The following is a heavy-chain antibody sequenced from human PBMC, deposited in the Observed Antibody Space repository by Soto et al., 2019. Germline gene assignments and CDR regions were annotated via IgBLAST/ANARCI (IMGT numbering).Heavy chain of an antibody. Sequence: SETLSLTCTVSGGSISSYYWSWIRQPPGKGLEWIGYIYYSGSTNYNPSLKSRVTISVDTSKNQFSLNLRSMSPADTAVYYCARVGGLAARTFDYWGPGTLVTVS. D-gene: IGHD6-6*01. CDR2: IYYSGST. V-gene: IGHV4-59*01. CDR3: ARVGGLAARTFDY. J-gene: IGHJ4*02. CDR1: GGSISSYY.